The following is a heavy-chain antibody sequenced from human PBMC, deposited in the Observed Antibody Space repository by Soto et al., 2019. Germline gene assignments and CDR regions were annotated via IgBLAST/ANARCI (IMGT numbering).Heavy chain of an antibody. V-gene: IGHV1-3*01. CDR1: GYTFTSYA. Sequence: QVPLVQSGAEVKKPGASVKVSCKASGYTFTSYAMHWVRQAPGQMLEWMGWINAGSGNTKYSQKFQGRVAITRDTSPSTAYMELSSLRSEDTAIYYCARDLTMVRGVIYYMDVWGKGTTVTVSS. D-gene: IGHD3-10*01. J-gene: IGHJ6*03. CDR3: ARDLTMVRGVIYYMDV. CDR2: INAGSGNT.